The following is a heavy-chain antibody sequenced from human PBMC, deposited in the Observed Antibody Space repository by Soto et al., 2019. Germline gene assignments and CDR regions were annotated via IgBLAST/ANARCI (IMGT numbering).Heavy chain of an antibody. CDR1: GVSIRGYY. J-gene: IGHJ4*02. V-gene: IGHV4-59*01. CDR2: IYYTGGT. Sequence: PSETLSLTCNVSGVSIRGYYWNWIRQPPGKTLEWIGSIYYTGGTNYNPSLKRRVTISVDTSKNHFSLKFNSLPAADTAVYYCASGTLSTREARYSWGQGTLVTVSS. CDR3: ASGTLSTREARYS.